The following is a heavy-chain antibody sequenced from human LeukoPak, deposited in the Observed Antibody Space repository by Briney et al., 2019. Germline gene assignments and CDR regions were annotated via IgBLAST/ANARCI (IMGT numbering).Heavy chain of an antibody. V-gene: IGHV3-48*02. CDR1: GFTFSSYS. D-gene: IGHD1-14*01. J-gene: IGHJ4*01. CDR3: ARDRTTLIDY. CDR2: ITSSSGTI. Sequence: GGSLRLSCSASGFTFSSYSMDWVRQAPGKGLEWLSYITSSSGTIYYADSAKGRFTVSRDNAKNSLYLQMNSLRDEDTAVYYCARDRTTLIDYWGQGIQVTVSS.